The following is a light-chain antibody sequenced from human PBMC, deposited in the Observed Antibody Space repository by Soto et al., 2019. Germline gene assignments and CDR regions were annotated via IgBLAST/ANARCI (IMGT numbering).Light chain of an antibody. J-gene: IGLJ2*01. V-gene: IGLV2-14*01. CDR1: SSDVGGYNY. CDR3: SSYTSSSTLAV. Sequence: QSVLTQPASVSGSPGQSITIPCTGTSSDVGGYNYVSWYQQDPGKAPKLMIYDVNNRPSGVSNRFSGSKSGNTASLTISGLQAEDEAYYYCSSYTSSSTLAVFGGGTKLTVL. CDR2: DVN.